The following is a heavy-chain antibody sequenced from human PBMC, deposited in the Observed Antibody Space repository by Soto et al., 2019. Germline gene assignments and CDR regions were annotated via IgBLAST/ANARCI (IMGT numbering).Heavy chain of an antibody. CDR2: IIPIFGTA. D-gene: IGHD6-6*01. J-gene: IGHJ6*02. CDR3: ARDLITHGPSIAAPAPNPHGMDV. V-gene: IGHV1-69*06. Sequence: QVQLVQSGAEVKKPGSSVKVSCKASGGTFSSYAISWVRQAPGQGLEWMGGIIPIFGTANYAQKFQGRVTITAVKSTSTASRELSSLRSEDTAVYYCARDLITHGPSIAAPAPNPHGMDVWGQGTTVTVSS. CDR1: GGTFSSYA.